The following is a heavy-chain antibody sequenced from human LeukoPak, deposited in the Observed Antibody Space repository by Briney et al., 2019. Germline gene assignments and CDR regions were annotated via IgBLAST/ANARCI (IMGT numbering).Heavy chain of an antibody. V-gene: IGHV3-7*03. Sequence: SGGSLRPSCIASGFTLRNTWTSWIRQDPGKGLEWEANIEKEGSEKHYVDSVKGRFTISRDNAKNSVYLQMNSLRDEDTAVYYCAREGCDSYGMDVWGKGTTVTGSS. J-gene: IGHJ6*04. CDR1: GFTLRNTW. CDR3: AREGCDSYGMDV. CDR2: IEKEGSEK. D-gene: IGHD2-21*01.